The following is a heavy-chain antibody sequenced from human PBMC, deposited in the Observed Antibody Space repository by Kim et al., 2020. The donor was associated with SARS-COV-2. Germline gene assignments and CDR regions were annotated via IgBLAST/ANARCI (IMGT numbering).Heavy chain of an antibody. CDR3: ARDQGAMVRGAVFDY. V-gene: IGHV3-30*04. J-gene: IGHJ4*01. Sequence: GGSLRLSCAASGFTFSSYAMHWVRQAPGKGLEWVAVISYDGSNKYYADSVKGRFTISRDNSKNTLYLQMNSLRAEDTAVYYCARDQGAMVRGAVFDYWG. D-gene: IGHD3-10*01. CDR1: GFTFSSYA. CDR2: ISYDGSNK.